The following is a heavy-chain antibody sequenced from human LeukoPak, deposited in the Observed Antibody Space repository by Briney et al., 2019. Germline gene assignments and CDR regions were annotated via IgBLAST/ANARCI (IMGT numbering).Heavy chain of an antibody. V-gene: IGHV3-30-3*01. CDR1: GFTFSSYA. Sequence: GGSLRLSCAASGFTFSSYAIHWVRQAPGKGLEWVAVISYDGSNKYYADSVKGRFTISRDNSKNTLYLQMNSLRAEDTAVYYCARDSGYYFDYWGQGTLVTVSS. J-gene: IGHJ4*02. CDR3: ARDSGYYFDY. CDR2: ISYDGSNK.